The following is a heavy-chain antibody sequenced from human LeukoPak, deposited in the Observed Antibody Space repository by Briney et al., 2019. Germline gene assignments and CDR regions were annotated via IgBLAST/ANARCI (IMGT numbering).Heavy chain of an antibody. CDR1: GFTFSDYY. CDR2: ISSSGSTI. J-gene: IGHJ6*02. CDR3: AKDRAIFGVVIEYGMDV. D-gene: IGHD3-3*01. V-gene: IGHV3-11*04. Sequence: GGSLRLSCAASGFTFSDYYMSWIRQAPGKGLEWVSYISSSGSTIYYADSVKGRFTISRDNSKNTLYLQMNSLRAEDTAVYYCAKDRAIFGVVIEYGMDVWGQGTTVTVSS.